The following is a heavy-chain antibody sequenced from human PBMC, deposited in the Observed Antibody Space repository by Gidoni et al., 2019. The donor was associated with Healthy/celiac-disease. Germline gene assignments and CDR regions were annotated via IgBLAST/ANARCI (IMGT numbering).Heavy chain of an antibody. CDR1: GGTFSSYA. V-gene: IGHV1-69*06. CDR2: IIPIFGTA. Sequence: QVQLVQSGAEVKKPGSSVKVSCKASGGTFSSYAISWVRQAPGQGLEWMGGIIPIFGTANYAQKFQGRVTITADKSTSTAYMELSSLRSEDTAVYYCARVTRDYDILTGTGPYYYYMDVWGKGTTVTVSS. J-gene: IGHJ6*03. CDR3: ARVTRDYDILTGTGPYYYYMDV. D-gene: IGHD3-9*01.